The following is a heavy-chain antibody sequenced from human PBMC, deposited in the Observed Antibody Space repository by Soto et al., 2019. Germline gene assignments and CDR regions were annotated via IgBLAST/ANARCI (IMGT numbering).Heavy chain of an antibody. J-gene: IGHJ4*02. CDR3: ARESFLEMATTYSFDY. CDR2: IIPIFGTA. CDR1: GGTFSSYA. Sequence: SVKVSCKASGGTFSSYAISWVRQAPGQGLEWMRRIIPIFGTANYAQKFQGRVTITADESTSTAYMELSSLRSEDTAVYYCARESFLEMATTYSFDYWGQGTLVNVPS. V-gene: IGHV1-69*13. D-gene: IGHD5-12*01.